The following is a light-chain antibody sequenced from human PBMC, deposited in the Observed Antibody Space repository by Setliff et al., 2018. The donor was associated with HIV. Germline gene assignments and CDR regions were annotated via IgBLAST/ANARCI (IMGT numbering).Light chain of an antibody. V-gene: IGLV2-23*02. CDR3: CSYAGTSTYV. CDR1: SSDVGSYNL. CDR2: EVS. Sequence: QSVLTQPASVSGSPGQSITISCTGTSSDVGSYNLVSGYQQHPGKAPKLMIYEVSKRPSGVPNRFSGSKSGNTASLTISGLQAEDEADYYCCSYAGTSTYVFGTGTKGTVL. J-gene: IGLJ1*01.